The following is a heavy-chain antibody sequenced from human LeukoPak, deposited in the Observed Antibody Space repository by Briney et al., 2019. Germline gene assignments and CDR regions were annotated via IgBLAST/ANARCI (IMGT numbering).Heavy chain of an antibody. Sequence: GGSLRLSCTASEFTFSSYWMSWVRQAPGKGLEWVSVIYSGGSTYYADSVKGRFTISRDNSKNTLYLQMNSLRAEDTAVYYCARDLYAVAGTNYWGQGTLVTVSS. CDR2: IYSGGST. D-gene: IGHD6-19*01. CDR1: EFTFSSYW. V-gene: IGHV3-53*01. J-gene: IGHJ4*02. CDR3: ARDLYAVAGTNY.